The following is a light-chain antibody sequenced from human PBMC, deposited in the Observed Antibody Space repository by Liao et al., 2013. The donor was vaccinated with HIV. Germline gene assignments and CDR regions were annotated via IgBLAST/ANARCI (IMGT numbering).Light chain of an antibody. Sequence: SYVLTPPPSVSVAPGKTARITCGGNNIGSKSVHWYQQKPGQAPVLVIYYDSDRPSGIPERFSGSNSGNTATLTISRVEAGDEADYYCQVWDSSSNHGVFGGGTMLTVL. CDR1: NIGSKS. CDR2: YDS. J-gene: IGLJ3*02. V-gene: IGLV3-21*01. CDR3: QVWDSSSNHGV.